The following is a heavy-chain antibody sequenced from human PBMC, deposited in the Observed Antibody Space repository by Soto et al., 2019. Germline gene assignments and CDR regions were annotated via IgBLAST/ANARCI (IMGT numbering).Heavy chain of an antibody. D-gene: IGHD2-2*01. J-gene: IGHJ6*03. CDR3: ARGPDLYCSSTSCYASYYYYYYMDV. CDR1: GYTFTSYD. V-gene: IGHV1-8*01. Sequence: ASVKVSCKASGYTFTSYDINWVRQATGQGLEWMGWMNSNSGNTGYAQKFQGRVTMTRNTSISTAYMELSSLRSEDTAVYYCARGPDLYCSSTSCYASYYYYYYMDVWGKGTTVTVSS. CDR2: MNSNSGNT.